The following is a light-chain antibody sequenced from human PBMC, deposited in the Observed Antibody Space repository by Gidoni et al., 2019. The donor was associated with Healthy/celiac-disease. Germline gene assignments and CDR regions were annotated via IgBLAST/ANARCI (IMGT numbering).Light chain of an antibody. V-gene: IGKV1-33*01. CDR3: QQYDNHPIT. Sequence: IQMTPSPSSLSASVGDRVTITCQASQDISNYLIWYQQKPGKAPKLLIYDASNLETGVPSRFSGSGSGTDFTFTISSLQPEDIATYYCQQYDNHPITFGQGTRLEIK. CDR2: DAS. J-gene: IGKJ5*01. CDR1: QDISNY.